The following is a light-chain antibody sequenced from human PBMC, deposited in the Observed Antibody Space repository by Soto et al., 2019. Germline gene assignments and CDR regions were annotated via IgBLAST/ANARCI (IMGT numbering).Light chain of an antibody. J-gene: IGKJ5*01. CDR3: QQLNSYPT. CDR1: QGISSY. V-gene: IGKV1-9*01. CDR2: AAS. Sequence: IQVTQSPSSLSASGGDRVTVTCRASQGISSYLAWYQQKPGKAPKLLIYAASTLQSGVPSRFSGSGSGTDFTLTISSLQPEDFATYYCQQLNSYPTFGQGTRLEIK.